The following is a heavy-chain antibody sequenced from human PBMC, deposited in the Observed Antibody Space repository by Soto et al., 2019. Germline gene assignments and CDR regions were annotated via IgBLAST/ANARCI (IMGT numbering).Heavy chain of an antibody. V-gene: IGHV4-4*07. D-gene: IGHD6-19*01. J-gene: IGHJ4*02. CDR1: GGSISSYY. CDR2: IYISGST. CDR3: AKSGGYSSGWYYFDY. Sequence: PSETLSLTCTVSGGSISSYYWSWIRKPAGKGLEWIGRIYISGSTNYNPSLKSRVTMSVDTSKKQFSLKLSSVTAADTAVYYCAKSGGYSSGWYYFDYWGQGTLVTVSS.